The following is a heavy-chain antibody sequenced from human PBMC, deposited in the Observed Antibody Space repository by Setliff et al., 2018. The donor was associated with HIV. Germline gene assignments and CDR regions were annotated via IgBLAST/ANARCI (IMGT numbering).Heavy chain of an antibody. Sequence: ASVKVSCKVSGYTVTELSINWVRQAPGKGPEWMGGFDPEDNKIVYAQKFQGRVTTTEDTSTDTAYMELSSLRPEDTAVYYCAARIRDGHRGYGYFDFWGQGTLVTVSS. J-gene: IGHJ4*02. CDR3: AARIRDGHRGYGYFDF. V-gene: IGHV1-24*01. D-gene: IGHD5-12*01. CDR1: GYTVTELS. CDR2: FDPEDNKI.